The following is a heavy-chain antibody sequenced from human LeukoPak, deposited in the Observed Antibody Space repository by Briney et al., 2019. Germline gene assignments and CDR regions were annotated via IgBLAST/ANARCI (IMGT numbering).Heavy chain of an antibody. Sequence: PSETLSLTCTVSGGSISSGGYYWSWIRQHPGKGLEWIGYIYYSGSTYYNPSLKSRVTISVDTSKNQFSLKLGSVTAADTAVYYCAREGQYYYDSSGYVFDPWGQGTLVTVSS. D-gene: IGHD3-22*01. J-gene: IGHJ5*02. V-gene: IGHV4-31*03. CDR3: AREGQYYYDSSGYVFDP. CDR2: IYYSGST. CDR1: GGSISSGGYY.